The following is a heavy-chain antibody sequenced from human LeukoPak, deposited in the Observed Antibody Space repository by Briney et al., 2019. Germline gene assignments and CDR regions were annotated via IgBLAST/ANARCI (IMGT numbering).Heavy chain of an antibody. D-gene: IGHD1-1*01. J-gene: IGHJ4*02. CDR2: IYYSGSI. CDR3: ARHFSGTSAPLPFDY. Sequence: SSETLSLTCTVSGGSISGYYWSWIRQTPGKGLEWIAYIYYSGSIEYNPSLQSRVTISVDTSKNQFSLTLSSVAAADTAVYYCARHFSGTSAPLPFDYWGQGTLVTVSS. CDR1: GGSISGYY. V-gene: IGHV4-59*08.